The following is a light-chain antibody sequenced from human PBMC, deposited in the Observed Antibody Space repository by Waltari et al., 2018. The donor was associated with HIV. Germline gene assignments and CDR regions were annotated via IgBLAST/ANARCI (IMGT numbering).Light chain of an antibody. CDR1: ESISRW. V-gene: IGKV1-5*03. J-gene: IGKJ1*01. Sequence: DIQLTQSPSYLSASVGDRVTITCRASESISRWLAWYQQKPGKAPKRLIYEASTLESGVPSRCSGSGSGTEFTLSISSLQPDDFATYYCQQYNSNSPWAFGQGTKVDIK. CDR2: EAS. CDR3: QQYNSNSPWA.